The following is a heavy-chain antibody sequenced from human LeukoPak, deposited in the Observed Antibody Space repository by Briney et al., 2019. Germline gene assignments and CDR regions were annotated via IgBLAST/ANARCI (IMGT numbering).Heavy chain of an antibody. D-gene: IGHD3-3*01. CDR3: ARDRDFWSGYYTPVDC. V-gene: IGHV3-33*01. J-gene: IGHJ4*02. Sequence: PGGSLRLSCVASGFTFRSHGMHWVRQAPGKGLEWVAVIWYDGSNEYFADSVKGRFTISRDNSKNILYLQMNSLRAEDTAVYYCARDRDFWSGYYTPVDCWGQGTLVTVSS. CDR1: GFTFRSHG. CDR2: IWYDGSNE.